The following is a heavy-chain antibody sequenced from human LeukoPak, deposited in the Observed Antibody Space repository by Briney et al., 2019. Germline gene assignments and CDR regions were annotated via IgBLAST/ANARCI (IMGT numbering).Heavy chain of an antibody. CDR2: ISGSGTYT. CDR1: GFTFSTYA. CDR3: AKAEGKNPTGGRWLD. Sequence: PGGSLRLSCAASGFTFSTYAMTWVRQDPGKGLESVSAISGSGTYTYYADSVKGRFTISRDNSKNTLYLQMNSLRAEDTAIYYCAKAEGKNPTGGRWLDWGQGTLVTVSS. J-gene: IGHJ4*02. V-gene: IGHV3-23*01. D-gene: IGHD6-19*01.